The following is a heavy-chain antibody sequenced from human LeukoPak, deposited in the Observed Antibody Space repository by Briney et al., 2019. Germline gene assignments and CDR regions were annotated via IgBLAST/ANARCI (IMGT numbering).Heavy chain of an antibody. D-gene: IGHD1-26*01. CDR3: ARGDPWDYYYYGMDV. Sequence: SETLSLTCTVSGGSISSGGYYWSWIRQHPGKGLEWIGYIYYSGSTYYNPSLKGRVTISVDTSKNQFSLKVSSVTAADTAVYYCARGDPWDYYYYGMDVWGQGTTVTVSS. V-gene: IGHV4-31*03. CDR2: IYYSGST. CDR1: GGSISSGGYY. J-gene: IGHJ6*02.